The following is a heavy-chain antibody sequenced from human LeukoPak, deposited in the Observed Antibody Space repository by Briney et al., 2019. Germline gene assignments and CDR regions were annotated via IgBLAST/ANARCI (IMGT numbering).Heavy chain of an antibody. CDR2: IYYSGST. Sequence: PSETLSLTCTVSGGSISSYYWSWIRQHPGKGLEWNGYIYYSGSTNYNPSLKSRVTISVDTSKNQFSLKLSSVTAADTAVYYCARSYYDILTGPNAFDIWGQGTMVTVSS. CDR1: GGSISSYY. D-gene: IGHD3-9*01. CDR3: ARSYYDILTGPNAFDI. J-gene: IGHJ3*02. V-gene: IGHV4-59*01.